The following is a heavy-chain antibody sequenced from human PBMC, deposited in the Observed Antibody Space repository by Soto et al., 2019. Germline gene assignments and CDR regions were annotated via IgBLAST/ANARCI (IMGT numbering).Heavy chain of an antibody. CDR3: ARGRYCSGGSCVPFDY. CDR1: GGSFSGYY. V-gene: IGHV4-34*01. Sequence: SETLSLTCAVYGGSFSGYYWSWIRQPPGKGLEWIGEINHSGSTNYNPSLKSRVTISVDTSKNQFSLKLSSVTAADTAVYYCARGRYCSGGSCVPFDYWGQGTLVTVS. CDR2: INHSGST. J-gene: IGHJ4*02. D-gene: IGHD2-15*01.